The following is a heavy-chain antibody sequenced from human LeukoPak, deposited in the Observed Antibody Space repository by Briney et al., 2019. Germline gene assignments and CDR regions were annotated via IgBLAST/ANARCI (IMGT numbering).Heavy chain of an antibody. CDR1: GGTFSSYA. CDR2: IIPIFGTA. CDR3: ARGARYCTNGVCSDY. V-gene: IGHV1-69*13. D-gene: IGHD2-8*01. Sequence: SVKVSCKASGGTFSSYAISWVRQAPGQGLEWMGGIIPIFGTANYAQKFQGRVTITADESTSTAYMELSSLRSEDTAVYYCARGARYCTNGVCSDYWGQGTLVTVSS. J-gene: IGHJ4*02.